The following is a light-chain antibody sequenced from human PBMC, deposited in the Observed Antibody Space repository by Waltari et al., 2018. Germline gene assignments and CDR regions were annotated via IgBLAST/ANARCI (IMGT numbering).Light chain of an antibody. CDR3: QQYYSIPYT. V-gene: IGKV4-1*01. CDR2: WAS. Sequence: DIVMTQFPDSLAVSLGERATINCKSSQSILYSSNSKNYLAWSQHKPGQPPKLLIYWASTRESGVPDRFSGSGSGTDFTLTISSLQAEDVAIYYCQQYYSIPYTFGQGTKLEIK. CDR1: QSILYSSNSKNY. J-gene: IGKJ2*01.